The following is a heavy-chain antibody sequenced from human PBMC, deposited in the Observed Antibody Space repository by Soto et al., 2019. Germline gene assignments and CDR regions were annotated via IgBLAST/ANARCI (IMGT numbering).Heavy chain of an antibody. D-gene: IGHD3-22*01. V-gene: IGHV4-4*07. J-gene: IGHJ3*02. CDR3: ARDMERDYYDSSAGRFWGGHDAFDI. Sequence: SETLSLTCTVSGVSISSYYWSWIRQPAGKGLEWIGRIYTSGSTNYNPSLKSRVTMSVVTSKNQFSLKLSSVTAADTAVYYCARDMERDYYDSSAGRFWGGHDAFDIWGQGTMVTVSS. CDR2: IYTSGST. CDR1: GVSISSYY.